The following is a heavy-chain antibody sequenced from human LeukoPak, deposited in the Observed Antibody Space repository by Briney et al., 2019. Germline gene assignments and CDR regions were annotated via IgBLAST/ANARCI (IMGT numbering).Heavy chain of an antibody. CDR1: GFTFSRSW. CDR3: ARHGDYCFDL. J-gene: IGHJ4*02. CDR2: IKQDGTSK. V-gene: IGHV3-7*02. D-gene: IGHD2-21*01. Sequence: GGCLRLSCAAAGFTFSRSWMGWVRQAPGKGLEWVANIKQDGTSKYYVDSVMGRFTISRDNAENSVYLQMNSLSAGDTAVYYCARHGDYCFDLWGPGTRVTVSS.